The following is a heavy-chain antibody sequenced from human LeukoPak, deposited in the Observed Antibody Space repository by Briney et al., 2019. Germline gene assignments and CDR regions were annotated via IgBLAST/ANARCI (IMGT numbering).Heavy chain of an antibody. D-gene: IGHD3-16*01. J-gene: IGHJ5*02. CDR3: ARHLGNWFDP. V-gene: IGHV3-7*04. Sequence: GGSLRLSCAASGFTFSSYGMHWVRQAPGKGLEWVANIKQDGSEKYYVDSVKGRFTISRDNAKNSLYLQMNSLRAEDTAVYYCARHLGNWFDPWGQGTLVTVSS. CDR1: GFTFSSYG. CDR2: IKQDGSEK.